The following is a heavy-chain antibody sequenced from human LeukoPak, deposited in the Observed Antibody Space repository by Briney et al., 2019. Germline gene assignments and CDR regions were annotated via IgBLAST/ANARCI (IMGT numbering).Heavy chain of an antibody. J-gene: IGHJ4*02. CDR1: GYTFTSYY. V-gene: IGHV1-46*01. CDR2: INHSGGST. Sequence: ASVKVSCKASGYTFTSYYMHWVRQAPGQGLEWMGIINHSGGSTSYAQKFQGRVTMTRDTSISTAYMELSRLRSDDTAVYYCATERIRDGYNFWGQGTLVTVSS. D-gene: IGHD5-24*01. CDR3: ATERIRDGYNF.